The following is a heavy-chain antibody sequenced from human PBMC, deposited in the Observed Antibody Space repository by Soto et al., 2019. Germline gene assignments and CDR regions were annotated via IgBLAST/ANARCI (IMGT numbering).Heavy chain of an antibody. V-gene: IGHV3-33*01. CDR2: LWSAGSRE. D-gene: IGHD3-22*01. Sequence: QVQLVESGGGVGQPGGSQRLSCTASGFSVSTHVIQWVRQAPGKGLEWVAVLWSAGSREYYAESVKGRFTISRDNSKNTMYLQMNSLRAEDTAVYYCARVPRYDTWYFDYWGQGTLATVSS. CDR3: ARVPRYDTWYFDY. CDR1: GFSVSTHV. J-gene: IGHJ4*02.